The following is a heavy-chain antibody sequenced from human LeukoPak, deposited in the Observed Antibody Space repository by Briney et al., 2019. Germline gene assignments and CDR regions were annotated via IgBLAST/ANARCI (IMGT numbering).Heavy chain of an antibody. CDR2: INHSGST. J-gene: IGHJ4*02. Sequence: PSETLSLTCAVYGGSFSGYYWSWIRQPPGKGLEWIGEINHSGSTNYNPSLKSRVTISVDTSKNQFPLKLSSVTAADTAVYYCARGRPARYDYWGQGTLVTVSS. V-gene: IGHV4-34*01. CDR3: ARGRPARYDY. CDR1: GGSFSGYY. D-gene: IGHD2-2*01.